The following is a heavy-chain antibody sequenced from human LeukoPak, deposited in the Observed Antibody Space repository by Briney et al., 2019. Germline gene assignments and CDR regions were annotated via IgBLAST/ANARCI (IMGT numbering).Heavy chain of an antibody. D-gene: IGHD2-21*02. CDR2: MYYSGST. Sequence: SETLSLTCTVSGGSISSRSYYWGWIRQPPGKGLEWIGSMYYSGSTYYNPSLKSRVTISVDTSKNQFSLKLSSVTAADTAVYYCVCLIVTAFAYWGQGTLVTVSS. CDR3: VCLIVTAFAY. V-gene: IGHV4-39*07. J-gene: IGHJ4*02. CDR1: GGSISSRSYY.